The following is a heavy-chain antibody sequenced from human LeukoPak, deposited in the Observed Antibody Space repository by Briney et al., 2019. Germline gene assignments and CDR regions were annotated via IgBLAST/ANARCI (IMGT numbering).Heavy chain of an antibody. D-gene: IGHD3-10*02. J-gene: IGHJ3*02. CDR3: AKCSASYDNDALDM. CDR2: IRGGGAGA. V-gene: IGHV3-23*01. Sequence: GGSLRLSCAASGFTFTSYAVNWVRQAPGKGLEWVAFIRGGGAGARYADAAKGRFTISRDNSNNTLYLHMNTLRVEDTATYYCAKCSASYDNDALDMWGEGTVVIVSS. CDR1: GFTFTSYA.